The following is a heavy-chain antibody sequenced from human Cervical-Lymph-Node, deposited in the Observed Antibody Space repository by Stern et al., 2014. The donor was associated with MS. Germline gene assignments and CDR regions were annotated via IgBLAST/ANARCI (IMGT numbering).Heavy chain of an antibody. J-gene: IGHJ4*02. D-gene: IGHD2-21*01. Sequence: DQLVESGGGLVKPGGSLRLSCETSGFTFSDYYMNWVRQAPGKGLEWISYISHSDNTVYYADSVKGRFTISRDDAKNSLYLEMNSLRAEDTAVYYCARGVGMSHWGQGTLVTVSS. CDR1: GFTFSDYY. V-gene: IGHV3-11*01. CDR3: ARGVGMSH. CDR2: ISHSDNTV.